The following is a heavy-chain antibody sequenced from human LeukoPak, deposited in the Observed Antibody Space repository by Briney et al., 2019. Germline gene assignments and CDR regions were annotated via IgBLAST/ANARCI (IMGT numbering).Heavy chain of an antibody. J-gene: IGHJ5*02. V-gene: IGHV3-11*06. CDR2: ISISSSNI. D-gene: IGHD6-13*01. CDR1: GFRVSGYD. CDR3: ASKPGYSSSWTGAFDP. Sequence: GGSLRLSCAASGFRVSGYDLNWIRQAPGKGLEWIAYISISSSNIHYADSVRGRFTISRDNANNSLYLQLSSLRVEDTAVYYCASKPGYSSSWTGAFDPWGQGTLVTVSS.